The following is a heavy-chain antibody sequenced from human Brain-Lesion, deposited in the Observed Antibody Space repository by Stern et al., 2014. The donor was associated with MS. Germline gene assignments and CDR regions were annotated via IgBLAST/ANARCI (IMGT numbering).Heavy chain of an antibody. D-gene: IGHD1-26*01. CDR2: FDPEDGDT. V-gene: IGHV1-24*01. CDR1: GYTLTELS. J-gene: IGHJ4*02. CDR3: ATLSPGAGGNYYLHFDY. Sequence: QVQLVQTGAEVKQPGASVKVSCKVSGYTLTELSMHWVRQAPRKGLEWMGGFDPEDGDTIYAHKFPGRVTMSEDTSTDTAYMELGRLRSEDPAVYYCATLSPGAGGNYYLHFDYWGQGTLVTVSS.